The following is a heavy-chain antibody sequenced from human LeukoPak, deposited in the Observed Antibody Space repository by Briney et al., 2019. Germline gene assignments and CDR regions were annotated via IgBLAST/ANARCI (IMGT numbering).Heavy chain of an antibody. CDR2: IYPGDSDT. J-gene: IGHJ5*02. Sequence: KIGESLKISCKGSGYSFTSYWIGWVRQMPGKGLEWMGIIYPGDSDTRYSPSFQGQVTISADKSISTAYLQWSSLKASDTAMYYCARKALDYGSGSLTEFDPWGQGTLVTVSS. CDR3: ARKALDYGSGSLTEFDP. CDR1: GYSFTSYW. D-gene: IGHD3-10*01. V-gene: IGHV5-51*01.